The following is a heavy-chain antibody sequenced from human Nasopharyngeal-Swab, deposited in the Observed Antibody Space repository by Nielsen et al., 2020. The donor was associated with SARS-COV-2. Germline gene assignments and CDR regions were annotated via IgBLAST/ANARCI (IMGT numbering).Heavy chain of an antibody. CDR3: AKDITMVRGARLGYYYGMDV. CDR1: GFTFSSYA. Sequence: AGSLRLSCAASGFTFSSYAMSWVRQAPGKGLEWVSAISGSGGSTYYADSVKGRFTISRDNSKNTLYLQMNSLRAEDTAVYYCAKDITMVRGARLGYYYGMDVWGQGTTVTVSS. CDR2: ISGSGGST. D-gene: IGHD3-10*01. J-gene: IGHJ6*02. V-gene: IGHV3-23*01.